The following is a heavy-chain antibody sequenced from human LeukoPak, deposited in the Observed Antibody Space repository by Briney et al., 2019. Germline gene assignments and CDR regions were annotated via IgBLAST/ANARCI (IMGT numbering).Heavy chain of an antibody. CDR3: ALLSGYDSFDY. D-gene: IGHD5-12*01. J-gene: IGHJ4*02. CDR2: ISSSSSYI. Sequence: GGSLRLSCAASGFTFSSYSMNWVREAPGKGLEWVSSISSSSSYIYYADSVKGRFTISRDNAKNSLYLQMNSLRAEDTAVYYCALLSGYDSFDYWGQGTLVTVSS. CDR1: GFTFSSYS. V-gene: IGHV3-21*01.